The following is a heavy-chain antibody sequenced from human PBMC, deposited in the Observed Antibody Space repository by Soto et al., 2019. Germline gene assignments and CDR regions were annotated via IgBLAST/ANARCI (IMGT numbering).Heavy chain of an antibody. CDR1: GFTFSSYA. CDR3: AKEVRDILTGYYPAPDY. V-gene: IGHV3-23*01. J-gene: IGHJ4*02. CDR2: ISGSGGST. D-gene: IGHD3-9*01. Sequence: GGSLRLSCAASGFTFSSYAMSWVRQAPGKGLEWVSAISGSGGSTYYADSVKGRFTISRDNSKNTLYLQMNSLRAEDTAVYYCAKEVRDILTGYYPAPDYWGQGTLVTVSS.